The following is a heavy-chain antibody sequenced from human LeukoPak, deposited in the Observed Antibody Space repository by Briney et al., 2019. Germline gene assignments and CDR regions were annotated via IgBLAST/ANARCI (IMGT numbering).Heavy chain of an antibody. J-gene: IGHJ3*02. CDR2: IWYDGSNK. Sequence: GGSLRLSCAASGFTFSSYGMHWVRQAPGKGLEWVAVIWYDGSNKYYADSVKGRFTISRDNSKNTLYLQMNSLRAEDTAVYYCASVPLRGDAFDIWGQGTMVTVSS. CDR1: GFTFSSYG. CDR3: ASVPLRGDAFDI. D-gene: IGHD3-16*01. V-gene: IGHV3-33*01.